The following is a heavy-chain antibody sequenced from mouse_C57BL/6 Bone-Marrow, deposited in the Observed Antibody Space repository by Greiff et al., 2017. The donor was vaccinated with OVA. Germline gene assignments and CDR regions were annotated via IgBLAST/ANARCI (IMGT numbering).Heavy chain of an antibody. Sequence: VHVKQSGPELVKPGASVKISCKASGYSFTGYYMNWVKQSPEKSLEWIGEINPSTGGTTYNQKFKAKATLTVDKSSSTAYMQLKNLTSEDSAVYYVAMGGGHYYAMDYWGQGTSVTGSS. CDR3: AMGGGHYYAMDY. CDR2: INPSTGGT. V-gene: IGHV1-42*01. CDR1: GYSFTGYY. J-gene: IGHJ4*01.